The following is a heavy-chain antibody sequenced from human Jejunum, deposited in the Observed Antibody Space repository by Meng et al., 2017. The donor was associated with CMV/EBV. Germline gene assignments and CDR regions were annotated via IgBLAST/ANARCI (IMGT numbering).Heavy chain of an antibody. CDR2: IIPILGLT. J-gene: IGHJ4*02. V-gene: IGHV1-69*02. D-gene: IGHD3-22*01. Sequence: IKWVRQAPGQGLEWVGRIIPILGLTIYAQKFQGRVTITADKSLSMAYMELSSLTSDDTAVYYCARPLLSSGTYSALDYWGQGTQVTVSS. CDR3: ARPLLSSGTYSALDY.